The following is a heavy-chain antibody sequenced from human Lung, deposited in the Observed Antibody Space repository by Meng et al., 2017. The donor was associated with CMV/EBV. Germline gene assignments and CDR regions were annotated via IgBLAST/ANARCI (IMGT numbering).Heavy chain of an antibody. V-gene: IGHV4-30-4*08. D-gene: IGHD3-22*01. CDR3: AREGIYDIYPNDAFDI. CDR2: IYYSGST. J-gene: IGHJ3*02. CDR1: GGSISSGDYY. Sequence: QGQLQESGPGLVKPSQTLSLPCTVSGGSISSGDYYWSWIRQPPGKGLEWIGYIYYSGSTYYNPSLKSRVTISVDTSKNQFSLKLSSVTAADTAVYYCAREGIYDIYPNDAFDIWGQGTMVTVSS.